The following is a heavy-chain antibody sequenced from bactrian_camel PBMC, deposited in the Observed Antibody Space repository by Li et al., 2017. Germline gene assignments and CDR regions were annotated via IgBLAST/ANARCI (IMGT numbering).Heavy chain of an antibody. CDR2: ISGSSSHI. CDR1: TDTYAFSQYD. Sequence: VQLVESGGGLVQPGGSLRLSCAARTDTYAFSQYDMSWVRQAPGKGFEWVSGISGSSSHIYYADSVKGRFAISRDNANKTVYLQMNSLKPEDTAIYYCAAPRSDGTIFGYWGQGTQVTVS. CDR3: AAPRSDGTIFGY. J-gene: IGHJ6*01. D-gene: IGHD7*01. V-gene: IGHV3S40*01.